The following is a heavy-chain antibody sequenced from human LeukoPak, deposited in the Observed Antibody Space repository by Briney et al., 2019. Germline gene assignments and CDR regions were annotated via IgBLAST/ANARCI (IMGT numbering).Heavy chain of an antibody. Sequence: SETLSLTCTVSGGSVSSYYWSWIRQPPGKGLEWIGYIYYSGSTNYNPSLKSRVTISVDTSKNQFSLKLSSVTAADTAVYYCARDYYGSGSYGSFNFDYWGQGALVTVSS. CDR1: GGSVSSYY. J-gene: IGHJ4*02. CDR2: IYYSGST. D-gene: IGHD3-10*01. CDR3: ARDYYGSGSYGSFNFDY. V-gene: IGHV4-59*02.